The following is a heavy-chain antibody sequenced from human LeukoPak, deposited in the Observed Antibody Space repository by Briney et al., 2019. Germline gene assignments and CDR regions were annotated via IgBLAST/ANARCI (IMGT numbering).Heavy chain of an antibody. D-gene: IGHD6-19*01. V-gene: IGHV3-66*01. CDR2: IYSGGAT. CDR3: AKIAVAYFDY. CDR1: GFTFSSYA. Sequence: GGSLRLSCAASGFTFSSYAMGWVRQAPGKGLEWVSVIYSGGATYYPDSVKGRFIISRDLSKNTLFLQMNDLRAEDTAVYYCAKIAVAYFDYWGQGTLVTVSS. J-gene: IGHJ4*02.